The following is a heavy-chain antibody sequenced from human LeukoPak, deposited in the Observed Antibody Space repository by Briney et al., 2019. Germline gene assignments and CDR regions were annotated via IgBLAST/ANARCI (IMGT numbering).Heavy chain of an antibody. J-gene: IGHJ4*02. CDR1: GFTFNNYA. CDR3: ARAKGYTSSYSFDC. V-gene: IGHV3-48*04. CDR2: IGISSGPL. D-gene: IGHD3-10*01. Sequence: GGSLRLSCAASGFTFNNYAMNWVRQTPGGRLEWVSFIGISSGPLLYADSVEGRFTISRDNAKASVYLQMNRLRAEDTAVYYCARAKGYTSSYSFDCWGQGILVTVSS.